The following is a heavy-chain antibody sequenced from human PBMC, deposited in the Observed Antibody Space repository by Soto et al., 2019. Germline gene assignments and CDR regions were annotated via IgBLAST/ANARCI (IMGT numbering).Heavy chain of an antibody. Sequence: XSGKVCCKASVYTFTRYNVHCVRQAPGQGLEWMAIINPSGGTTYYVQKFEGRVTLTTDTSTSTVYMELSSLRSDDTAVYYCARVRGGGSEYFFDYWGHGNLVTVSS. V-gene: IGHV1-46*01. CDR3: ARVRGGGSEYFFDY. CDR2: INPSGGTT. CDR1: VYTFTRYN. D-gene: IGHD2-15*01. J-gene: IGHJ4*03.